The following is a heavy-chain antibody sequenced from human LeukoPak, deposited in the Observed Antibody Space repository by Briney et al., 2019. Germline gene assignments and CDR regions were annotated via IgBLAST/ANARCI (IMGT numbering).Heavy chain of an antibody. D-gene: IGHD3-3*01. CDR3: ARGLHDLWRGHMGY. CDR2: IDSDGNT. J-gene: IGHJ4*02. CDR1: GFTVNNNY. Sequence: PGGSLRLSCAASGFTVNNNYMTWVRQAPGKGLDWVSVIDSDGNTYYADSEMGRFSISRDNSKNMVFLQMNSLRAEDTAVYYCARGLHDLWRGHMGYWGQGTLVTVSS. V-gene: IGHV3-53*01.